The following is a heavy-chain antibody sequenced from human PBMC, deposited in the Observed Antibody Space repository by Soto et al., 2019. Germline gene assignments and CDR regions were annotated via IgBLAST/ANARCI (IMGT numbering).Heavy chain of an antibody. CDR1: GFTFSSYG. D-gene: IGHD6-19*01. CDR2: ISYDGSNK. Sequence: QVQLVESGGGVVQPGRSLRLSCAASGFTFSSYGMHWVRQAPGKGLEWVAVISYDGSNKYYADSVKGRFTMSRDNSKNTLYLQMNSLRAEDTAVYYCAKGPGTEQWLVPWEVDDYWGQGTLVTVSS. CDR3: AKGPGTEQWLVPWEVDDY. V-gene: IGHV3-30*18. J-gene: IGHJ4*02.